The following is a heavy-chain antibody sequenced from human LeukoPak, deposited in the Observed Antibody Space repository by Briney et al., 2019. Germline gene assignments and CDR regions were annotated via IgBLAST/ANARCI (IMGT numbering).Heavy chain of an antibody. Sequence: PGGSLRLSCAASGFTFSSYAMHWVRQAPGKGLEWVAVISYDGSNKYYADSVKGRFTISRDNSKNTLYLQMNSLRAEDTAVYYCASCSDFSPNRFDPWGQGTLVTVSS. CDR1: GFTFSSYA. J-gene: IGHJ5*02. CDR3: ASCSDFSPNRFDP. CDR2: ISYDGSNK. V-gene: IGHV3-30-3*01. D-gene: IGHD1-14*01.